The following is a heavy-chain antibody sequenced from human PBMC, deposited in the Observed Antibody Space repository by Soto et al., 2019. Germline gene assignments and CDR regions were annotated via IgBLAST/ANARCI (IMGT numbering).Heavy chain of an antibody. Sequence: EVQLVESGGGLVQPGGSLRLSCAASGFTFSRYWMHWVRQAPGKGLVWVSRINSDGSSTSYADSVKGRFTISRDNAKNTLYLQMNSLRAEDTAVYYCARVMGILPWYFDLWGRGTLVTVSS. V-gene: IGHV3-74*01. J-gene: IGHJ2*01. CDR2: INSDGSST. D-gene: IGHD7-27*01. CDR1: GFTFSRYW. CDR3: ARVMGILPWYFDL.